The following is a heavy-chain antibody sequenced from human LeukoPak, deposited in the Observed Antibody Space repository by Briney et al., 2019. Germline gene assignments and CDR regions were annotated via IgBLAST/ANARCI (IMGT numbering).Heavy chain of an antibody. Sequence: GGSLRLSCAASGFTVISNYISWVRQAPGKGLEWVSVIYSGGSTYYADSVKGRFTISRDNSKNTLYLQMNSLRAEDTAVYYCARVDYGDYYFDYWGQGTLVTVSS. CDR1: GFTVISNY. CDR2: IYSGGST. V-gene: IGHV3-53*01. J-gene: IGHJ4*02. CDR3: ARVDYGDYYFDY. D-gene: IGHD4-17*01.